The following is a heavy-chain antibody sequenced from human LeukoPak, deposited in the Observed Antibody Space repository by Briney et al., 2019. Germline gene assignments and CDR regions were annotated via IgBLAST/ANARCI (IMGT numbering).Heavy chain of an antibody. V-gene: IGHV1-69*04. J-gene: IGHJ5*02. D-gene: IGHD3-16*01. CDR1: GGTFSSYA. CDR3: ARAGGVSFVARWFDP. CDR2: IIPILGIA. Sequence: SVKVSCKASGGTFSSYAISWVRQAPGQGLEWMGRIIPILGIANYAQKFQGRVTITADKSTSTAYMELSSLRSEDTAVYYCARAGGVSFVARWFDPWGQGSLVTVSS.